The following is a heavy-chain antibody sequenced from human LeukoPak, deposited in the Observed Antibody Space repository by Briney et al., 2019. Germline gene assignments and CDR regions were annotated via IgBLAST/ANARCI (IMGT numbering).Heavy chain of an antibody. V-gene: IGHV4-59*01. CDR1: GGSIRRYY. CDR2: IYGSGST. Sequence: PSETLSPSCTVSGGSIRRYYWNWIRQPPGKGLEWIGYIYGSGSTTYNPSLKSRVTISVDTSKNQFSLKLRSVTAADTAVYYCARDAAPYSDEPLHYGFSVWCPWTTVTVSS. J-gene: IGHJ6*02. D-gene: IGHD3-16*01. CDR3: ARDAAPYSDEPLHYGFSV.